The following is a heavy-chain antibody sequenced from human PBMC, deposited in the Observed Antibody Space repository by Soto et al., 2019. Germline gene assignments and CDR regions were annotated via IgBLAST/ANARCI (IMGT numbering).Heavy chain of an antibody. CDR3: ATGGDVGVAPVVLLHAFDY. V-gene: IGHV1-46*01. CDR1: GYTFTRYY. J-gene: IGHJ4*02. CDR2: INPSGGST. D-gene: IGHD2-15*01. Sequence: QVQLVQSGAEVKKPGASVKLSCKASGYTFTRYYIHWVRQAPRHGLEWIGLINPSGGSTSYPQKFQHRVTMTRDTSTNTVYMQLRSLRSVDTAVYFCATGGDVGVAPVVLLHAFDYWGQGALVTVSS.